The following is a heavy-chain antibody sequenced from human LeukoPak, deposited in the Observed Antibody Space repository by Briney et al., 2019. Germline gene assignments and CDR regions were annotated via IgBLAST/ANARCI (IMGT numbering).Heavy chain of an antibody. Sequence: ASVQISCKVSGYTFTDYYMHWVQQAPGKGLEWMGLVDPEDRETIYAEKFQGRVTITADTSTDTAYMELSSLRSEDTAVYYCATGRYCSGGSCYLDYWGQGTLVTVSS. D-gene: IGHD2-15*01. J-gene: IGHJ4*02. CDR3: ATGRYCSGGSCYLDY. CDR1: GYTFTDYY. CDR2: VDPEDRET. V-gene: IGHV1-69-2*01.